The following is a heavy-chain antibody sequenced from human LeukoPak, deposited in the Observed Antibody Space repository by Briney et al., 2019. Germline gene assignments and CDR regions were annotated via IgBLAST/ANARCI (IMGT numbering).Heavy chain of an antibody. J-gene: IGHJ4*02. Sequence: GGSLRLSCAASGFTFSSYEMHWVRQAPGKGLEWVSCISGSGNTIYCADSVKGRCTIPRDNAKNSLYLQMNSLRAEDTAVYYCAREGHFYFDYWGQGTLVTVSS. D-gene: IGHD3-3*02. CDR3: AREGHFYFDY. CDR1: GFTFSSYE. V-gene: IGHV3-48*03. CDR2: ISGSGNTI.